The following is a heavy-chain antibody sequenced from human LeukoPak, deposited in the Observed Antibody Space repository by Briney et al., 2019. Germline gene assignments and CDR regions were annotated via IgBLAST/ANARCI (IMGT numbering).Heavy chain of an antibody. V-gene: IGHV4-59*01. J-gene: IGHJ4*02. D-gene: IGHD2-2*01. CDR1: GGSISSYY. CDR3: ARVWRYCSSTSCYASGLFDY. CDR2: IYYSGST. Sequence: SETLSLTCTASGGSISSYYWSWIRQPPGKGLEWIGYIYYSGSTNYNPSLKSRVTISVDTSKNQFSLKLSSVAAADTAVYYCARVWRYCSSTSCYASGLFDYWGQGTLVTVSS.